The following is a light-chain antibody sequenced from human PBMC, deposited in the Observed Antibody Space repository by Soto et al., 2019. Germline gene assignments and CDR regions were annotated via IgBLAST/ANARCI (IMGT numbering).Light chain of an antibody. Sequence: EIVMTQSPATLSVSPGERATLSCRASQSISSNLAWYQQKPGQAPRLLIYGASTRATGIPARFSGSGSGTEFTLTISSLQSEDFAVYYCQRYNDWPQLTFGGGTKVEIK. CDR2: GAS. CDR1: QSISSN. V-gene: IGKV3-15*01. CDR3: QRYNDWPQLT. J-gene: IGKJ4*01.